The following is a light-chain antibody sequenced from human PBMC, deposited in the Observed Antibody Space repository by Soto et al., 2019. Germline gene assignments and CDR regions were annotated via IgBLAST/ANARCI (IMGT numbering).Light chain of an antibody. CDR2: EGS. Sequence: QSALTQPASVSGSPGQSITISCTGTNSDVGSYNLVSWYQHHPGKAPKLMVYEGSRRPSGVSNRFSGSKSGNTASLTISGLQAEDEADYFGGSYAGTSGAHWVFGGGTKLTVL. CDR3: GSYAGTSGAHWV. CDR1: NSDVGSYNL. V-gene: IGLV2-23*01. J-gene: IGLJ3*02.